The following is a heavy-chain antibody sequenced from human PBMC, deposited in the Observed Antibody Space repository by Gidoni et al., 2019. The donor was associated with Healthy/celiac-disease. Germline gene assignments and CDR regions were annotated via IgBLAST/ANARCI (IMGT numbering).Heavy chain of an antibody. Sequence: QVQLQQWGAGLLKPSETLSLTCAVYGGSFSGYYWIWIRQPPGKGLEWIGEINHSGSTNYNPSLKSRVTISVDTSKNQFSLKLSSVTAADTAVYYCARGFGLGAEVRLDYYYYGMDVWGQGTTVTVSS. J-gene: IGHJ6*02. V-gene: IGHV4-34*01. CDR1: GGSFSGYY. CDR3: ARGFGLGAEVRLDYYYYGMDV. D-gene: IGHD3-10*01. CDR2: INHSGST.